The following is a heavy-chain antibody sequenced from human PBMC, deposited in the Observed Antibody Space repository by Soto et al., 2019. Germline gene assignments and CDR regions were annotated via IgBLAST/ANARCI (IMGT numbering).Heavy chain of an antibody. Sequence: ASVKVSCKASGYTFTGYYMHWVRQAPGQGLEWMGWINPNSGGTNYAQKFQGWVTMTRDTSISTAYMELSRLRSDDTAVYYCARDFCSGGSCYRTLDLWGRGTLVTVSS. J-gene: IGHJ2*01. CDR1: GYTFTGYY. V-gene: IGHV1-2*04. CDR2: INPNSGGT. D-gene: IGHD2-15*01. CDR3: ARDFCSGGSCYRTLDL.